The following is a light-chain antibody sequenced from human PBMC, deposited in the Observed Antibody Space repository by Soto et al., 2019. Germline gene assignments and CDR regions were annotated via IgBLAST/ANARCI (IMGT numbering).Light chain of an antibody. CDR3: CSYAGSYTLV. J-gene: IGLJ2*01. Sequence: QSVLTQPRSVSGSPGQSVTISCTGTSSDVGGYNSVSWYQQHPGKAPKLMIYDVRKRPSGVPDRFSGSKSGNTASLTISGLQAEDEADYYCCSYAGSYTLVFGGGTKLTVL. V-gene: IGLV2-11*01. CDR1: SSDVGGYNS. CDR2: DVR.